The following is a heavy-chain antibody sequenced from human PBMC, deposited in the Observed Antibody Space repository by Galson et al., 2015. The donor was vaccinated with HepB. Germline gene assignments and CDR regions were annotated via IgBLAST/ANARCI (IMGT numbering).Heavy chain of an antibody. Sequence: SLRLSCAASGFTFSSYWMHWVRQAPGKGLVWVSRINSDGSSTSYADSVKGRFTISRDNAKNTLYLQMNSLRAEDTAVYYCARDRPAPLYYDFWSDYYYYGMDVWGQGTTVTVSS. CDR3: ARDRPAPLYYDFWSDYYYYGMDV. V-gene: IGHV3-74*01. J-gene: IGHJ6*02. CDR1: GFTFSSYW. D-gene: IGHD3-3*01. CDR2: INSDGSST.